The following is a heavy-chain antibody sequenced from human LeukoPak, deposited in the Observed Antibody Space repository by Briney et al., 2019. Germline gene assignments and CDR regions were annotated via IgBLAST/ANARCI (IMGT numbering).Heavy chain of an antibody. Sequence: GGSLRLSCAASGFKFNSAWMSWVRQAPGKGLEWVGRLKRKPDGGTTDYAAPVKGRFTISGDDSKNTLYLQMNGLKTEDTAVYYCTTAGLLLGAFDLWGQGTMVTVSS. V-gene: IGHV3-15*01. CDR2: LKRKPDGGTT. J-gene: IGHJ3*01. CDR3: TTAGLLLGAFDL. CDR1: GFKFNSAW. D-gene: IGHD2-15*01.